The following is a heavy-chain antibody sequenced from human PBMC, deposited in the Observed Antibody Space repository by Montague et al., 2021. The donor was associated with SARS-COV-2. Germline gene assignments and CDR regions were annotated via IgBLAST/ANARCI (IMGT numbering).Heavy chain of an antibody. CDR2: IYYSGNT. Sequence: SETLSLTGTVSGGSITSSAYYWSWIRQSPGKGLEWIGTIYYSGNTYSNPSLQSRVTISMDTSQSQVSLKINSVTAADTAVYFCARLWSPAYCGGDCYLRDYGMDVWGQGARVTVSS. CDR3: ARLWSPAYCGGDCYLRDYGMDV. V-gene: IGHV4-39*01. J-gene: IGHJ6*02. D-gene: IGHD2-21*02. CDR1: GGSITSSAYY.